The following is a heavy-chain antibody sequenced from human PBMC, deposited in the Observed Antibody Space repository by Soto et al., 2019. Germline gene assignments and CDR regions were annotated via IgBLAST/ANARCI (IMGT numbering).Heavy chain of an antibody. CDR2: IYYSGST. Sequence: PSETLSLTCTVSGGSISSSSYYWGWIRQPPGKGLEWIGSIYYSGSTYYNPSLKSRVTISVDTSKNQFSLKLSSVTAADTAVYYCARERIVGATTRYFDYWGQGTLVTVSS. D-gene: IGHD1-26*01. CDR1: GGSISSSSYY. V-gene: IGHV4-39*02. J-gene: IGHJ4*02. CDR3: ARERIVGATTRYFDY.